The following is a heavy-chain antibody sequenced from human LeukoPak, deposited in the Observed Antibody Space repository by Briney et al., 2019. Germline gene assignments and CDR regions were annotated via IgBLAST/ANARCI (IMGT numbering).Heavy chain of an antibody. Sequence: SETLSLTCTVSGGSISSGDYYWSWIRQPPGKGLEWIGYIYYSGSTYYNPSLKSRVTISVDTSKNQFSLKLSSVTAADTAVYYCARGPRIAVGGGWFDPWGQGTLVTVSS. D-gene: IGHD6-19*01. CDR2: IYYSGST. V-gene: IGHV4-30-4*02. CDR1: GGSISSGDYY. CDR3: ARGPRIAVGGGWFDP. J-gene: IGHJ5*02.